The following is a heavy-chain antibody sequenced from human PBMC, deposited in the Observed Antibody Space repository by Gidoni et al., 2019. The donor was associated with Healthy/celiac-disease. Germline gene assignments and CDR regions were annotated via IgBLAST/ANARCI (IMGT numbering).Heavy chain of an antibody. Sequence: QLQLQESGPGLVKPSETLSLTCTVSGGSISSSSYYWGWIRQPPGKGLEWIGSIYYSGSTYYNPSLKSRVTISVDTSKNQFSLKLSSVTAADTAVYYCASQSRYYDILTGYSRDYYYGMDVWGQGTTVTVSS. CDR3: ASQSRYYDILTGYSRDYYYGMDV. V-gene: IGHV4-39*01. CDR1: GGSISSSSYY. D-gene: IGHD3-9*01. CDR2: IYYSGST. J-gene: IGHJ6*02.